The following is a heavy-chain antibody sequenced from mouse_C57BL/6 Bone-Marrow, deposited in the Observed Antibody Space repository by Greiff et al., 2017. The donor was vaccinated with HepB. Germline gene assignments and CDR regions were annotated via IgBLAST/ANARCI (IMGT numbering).Heavy chain of an antibody. D-gene: IGHD1-1*01. CDR1: GFTFSDYG. Sequence: EVQLVESGGGLVKPGGSLKLSCAASGFTFSDYGMHWVRQAPEKGLEWVAYISSGSSTIYYADTVKGRFTISRDNAKNTLFLQMTSLRSEDTAMYYCARGDYYGSSAMDYWGQGTSVTVSS. V-gene: IGHV5-17*01. CDR3: ARGDYYGSSAMDY. CDR2: ISSGSSTI. J-gene: IGHJ4*01.